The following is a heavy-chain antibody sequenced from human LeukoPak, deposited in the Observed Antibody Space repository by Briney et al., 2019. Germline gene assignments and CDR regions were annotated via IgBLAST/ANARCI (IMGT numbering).Heavy chain of an antibody. D-gene: IGHD2-8*02. CDR3: ARNWGDHFYWFHDD. Sequence: GGSLPLSHAECGFTFHSYGLHWVRQAPGKGLEWVAIIWYDGSNEYYADSVKGRFTISRDNSKNTLYLQMNSLRAEDTAIYYGARNWGDHFYWFHDDWGQGTMVTVSS. V-gene: IGHV3-33*01. CDR2: IWYDGSNE. CDR1: GFTFHSYG. J-gene: IGHJ4*01.